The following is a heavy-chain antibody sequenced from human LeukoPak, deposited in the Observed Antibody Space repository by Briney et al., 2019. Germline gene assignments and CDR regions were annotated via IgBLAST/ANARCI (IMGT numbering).Heavy chain of an antibody. CDR1: GFTFTNYA. CDR2: TGASGVTT. CDR3: AKDRDYYGSGSLDY. Sequence: GGSLRLSCAASGFTFTNYAMSWVRQAPGKGLEWVSGTGASGVTTHYADSVRGRFSLSRDNSKNTLYLQMSSLRAEDTAVYYCAKDRDYYGSGSLDYWGQGTLVTVSS. V-gene: IGHV3-23*01. D-gene: IGHD3-10*01. J-gene: IGHJ4*02.